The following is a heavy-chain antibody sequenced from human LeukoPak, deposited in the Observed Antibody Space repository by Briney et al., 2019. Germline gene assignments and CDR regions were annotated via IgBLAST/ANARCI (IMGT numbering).Heavy chain of an antibody. CDR3: AKDPVIGAPHVFDI. V-gene: IGHV3-23*01. J-gene: IGHJ3*02. CDR1: TLILSDHF. CDR2: ISGGVVIST. Sequence: HPGGSLRLSCTASTLILSDHFIDWVRQAPGKGLEWVSAISGGVVISTYYADSVKGRFTISRDNSKNTLYLQMNSLRDDDTAVYYCAKDPVIGAPHVFDIWGQGTMVTVSS.